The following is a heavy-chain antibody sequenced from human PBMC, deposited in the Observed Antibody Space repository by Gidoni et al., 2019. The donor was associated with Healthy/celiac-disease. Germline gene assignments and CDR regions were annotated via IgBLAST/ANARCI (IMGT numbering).Heavy chain of an antibody. CDR2: INHSGST. V-gene: IGHV4-34*01. J-gene: IGHJ6*03. Sequence: QVQLQQWGAGLLKPSETLSLTCAVYGGSFCGYYWSWIRQPPGKGLEWIGEINHSGSTNYNPSLKSRVTISVDTSKNQFSLKLSSVTAADTAVYYCARIGGRGRYCSSTSCYTGYMDVWGKGTTVTVSS. CDR3: ARIGGRGRYCSSTSCYTGYMDV. CDR1: GGSFCGYY. D-gene: IGHD2-2*01.